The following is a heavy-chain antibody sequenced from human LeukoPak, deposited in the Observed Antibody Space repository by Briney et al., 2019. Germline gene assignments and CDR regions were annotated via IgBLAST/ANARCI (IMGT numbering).Heavy chain of an antibody. Sequence: GGSLRLSCAASGFTFSSYWMSWVRQAPGKGLEWVANMNQDGSEKYYADSVKGRFTISRDNSKNTLYLQMNSLRAEDTAVYYCARTRVTTGHYYYGMDVWGQGTTVTVSS. CDR1: GFTFSSYW. CDR3: ARTRVTTGHYYYGMDV. D-gene: IGHD4-17*01. V-gene: IGHV3-7*01. J-gene: IGHJ6*02. CDR2: MNQDGSEK.